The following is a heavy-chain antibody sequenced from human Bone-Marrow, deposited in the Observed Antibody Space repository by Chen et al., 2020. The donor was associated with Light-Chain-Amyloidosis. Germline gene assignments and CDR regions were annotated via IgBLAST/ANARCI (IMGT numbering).Heavy chain of an antibody. J-gene: IGHJ5*02. CDR2: IYYSGAA. Sequence: QLQLQESGPGLVKPSETLSLTCTVSDGSINSGDYYWGWLRQSPGKGLGWIGSIYYSGAAFYNPSLRSRVTISLDTSKNLLSLRLTSVTAAYTAVYYCSIRIAVPGANEETWGQGTLVTVSS. D-gene: IGHD6-19*01. CDR3: SIRIAVPGANEET. CDR1: DGSINSGDYY. V-gene: IGHV4-39*02.